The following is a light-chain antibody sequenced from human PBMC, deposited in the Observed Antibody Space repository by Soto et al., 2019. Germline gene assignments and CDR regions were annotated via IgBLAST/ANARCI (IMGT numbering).Light chain of an antibody. CDR3: QQYGSSPT. CDR1: QSVNNNY. CDR2: GAS. V-gene: IGKV3-20*01. Sequence: IVLTQSPGTLSLSPGEGATLSCRASQSVNNNYLAWYQQKPGQGPRLLIYGASSRPTGIPERFSGSGSGTDFTLTISRLEPEDFAVYHCQQYGSSPTFGQGTKVDIK. J-gene: IGKJ1*01.